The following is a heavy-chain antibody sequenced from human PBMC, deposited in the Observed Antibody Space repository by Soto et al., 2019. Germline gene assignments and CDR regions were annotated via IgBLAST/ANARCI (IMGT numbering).Heavy chain of an antibody. V-gene: IGHV3-33*01. D-gene: IGHD3-9*01. CDR2: IWYDGSNK. J-gene: IGHJ6*02. CDR1: GFTFSSYG. CDR3: ARDCRCYGLLKPYCDYGIDV. Sequence: GGSLRLSCAASGFTFSSYGMHWVRQAPGKGLEWVAVIWYDGSNKYYADSVKGRFTISRDNSKNTLYLQMNSLRAEDTSVYYCARDCRCYGLLKPYCDYGIDVWGQGTTVTVSS.